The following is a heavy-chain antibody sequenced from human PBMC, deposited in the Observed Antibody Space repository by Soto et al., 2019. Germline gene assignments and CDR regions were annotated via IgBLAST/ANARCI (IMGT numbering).Heavy chain of an antibody. CDR2: IVPIVDTA. Sequence: SVKVPCKTSGGTFSSYAISWVRQAPGQGLEWMGGIVPIVDTATYAQKFQGRVTITADESTSTAYMELSRLRAEDTAVYYCAKFPQGWLQPAYFDYWGQGTLVTVSS. D-gene: IGHD5-12*01. CDR3: AKFPQGWLQPAYFDY. J-gene: IGHJ4*02. V-gene: IGHV1-69*13. CDR1: GGTFSSYA.